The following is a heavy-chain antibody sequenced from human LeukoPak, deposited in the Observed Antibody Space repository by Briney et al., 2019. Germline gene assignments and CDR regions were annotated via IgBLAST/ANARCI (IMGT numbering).Heavy chain of an antibody. D-gene: IGHD3-16*01. CDR1: GGSISSYY. J-gene: IGHJ1*01. CDR3: ARVRGDFETD. Sequence: SETLSLTCSVSGGSISSYYWTWIRQPPGKGLEWIGYRYYSGSTTYNPSLKSRVTILVDTSKSQFSLKLISVTAADTAIYYCARVRGDFETDWGQGTLVTVSS. V-gene: IGHV4-59*01. CDR2: RYYSGST.